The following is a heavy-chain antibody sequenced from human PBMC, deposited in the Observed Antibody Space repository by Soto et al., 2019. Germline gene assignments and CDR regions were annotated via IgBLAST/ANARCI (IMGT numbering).Heavy chain of an antibody. CDR1: GGSISSGGYS. Sequence: TLSLTCAVSGGSISSGGYSWSWIRQPPGKGLEWIGYIYHSGSTYYNPSLKSRVTISVDRSKNQFSLKLSSVTAADTAVYYCARRYGYSFDYWGQGTLVTVSS. CDR2: IYHSGST. V-gene: IGHV4-30-2*01. CDR3: ARRYGYSFDY. J-gene: IGHJ4*02. D-gene: IGHD1-1*01.